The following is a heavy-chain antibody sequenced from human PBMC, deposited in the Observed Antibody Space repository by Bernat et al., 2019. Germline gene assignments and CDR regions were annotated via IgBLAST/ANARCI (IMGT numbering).Heavy chain of an antibody. Sequence: QVQLVESGGGVVQPGRSLRLSCAASGFTFSSYAMHWVRQAPGKGLEWVAVISYDGSNKYYADSVKGRFTISRDNYKNTLYLQMNSLRAEDTAVYYCARDRAGLMVYATSGSFDYWGQGTLVTVSS. D-gene: IGHD2-8*01. J-gene: IGHJ4*02. V-gene: IGHV3-30-3*01. CDR1: GFTFSSYA. CDR3: ARDRAGLMVYATSGSFDY. CDR2: ISYDGSNK.